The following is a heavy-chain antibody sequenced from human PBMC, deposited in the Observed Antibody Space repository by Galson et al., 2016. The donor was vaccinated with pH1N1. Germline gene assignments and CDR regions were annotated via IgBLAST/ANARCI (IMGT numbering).Heavy chain of an antibody. CDR2: INSKTGRT. J-gene: IGHJ4*02. CDR1: GYTFTEYY. Sequence: SVKVSCKASGYTFTEYYIHWVRQAPGQGLEWMGRINSKTGRTDYAQSFQGRVTMTRDTSISAAYMDLNRLRSDDTVVYYCARAPMGSTLYYCDYWGQGTLVTVSS. D-gene: IGHD1-26*01. CDR3: ARAPMGSTLYYCDY. V-gene: IGHV1-2*05.